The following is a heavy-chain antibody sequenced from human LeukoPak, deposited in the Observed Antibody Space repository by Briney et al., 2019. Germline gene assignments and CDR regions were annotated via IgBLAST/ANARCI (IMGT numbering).Heavy chain of an antibody. J-gene: IGHJ4*02. CDR3: TTDLAEGIIAAAGLW. D-gene: IGHD6-13*01. Sequence: GGSLRLSCAASGFIVSTNYMSWVRQAPGKGLEWVSVIFSGGSTYYADSVKGRFTISRDKSNNTLYLQMNSLRAEDTAVYYCTTDLAEGIIAAAGLWWGQGTLVTVSS. CDR2: IFSGGST. V-gene: IGHV3-53*01. CDR1: GFIVSTNY.